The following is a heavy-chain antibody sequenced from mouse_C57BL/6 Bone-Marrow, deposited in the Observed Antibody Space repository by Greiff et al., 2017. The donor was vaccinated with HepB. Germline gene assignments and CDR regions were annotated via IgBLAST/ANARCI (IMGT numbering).Heavy chain of an antibody. CDR1: GYTFTDHT. V-gene: IGHV1-78*01. D-gene: IGHD1-1*01. CDR3: ARPPYGSSPNWYFDV. CDR2: IYPRDGST. Sequence: VQLQQSDAELVKPGASVKISCKVSGYTFTDHTIHWMKQRPEQGLEWIGYIYPRDGSTKYNEKFKGKATLTADKSSSTAYMQLNSLTSEDSAVYFCARPPYGSSPNWYFDVWGTGTTVTVSS. J-gene: IGHJ1*03.